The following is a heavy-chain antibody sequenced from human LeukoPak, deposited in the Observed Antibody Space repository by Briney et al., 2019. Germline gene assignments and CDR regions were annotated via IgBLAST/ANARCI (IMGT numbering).Heavy chain of an antibody. CDR1: GFTFSTCW. CDR2: IHPGGSST. Sequence: GGSLRLSCAASGFTFSTCWMYWVRQAPGKGLVWVSHIHPGGSSTFYADSAKGRFTISRDNAKNTLYLHMNSLRAEDTAVYYCARHTRGWSFDNWGQGTLVTVSS. J-gene: IGHJ4*02. D-gene: IGHD6-19*01. V-gene: IGHV3-74*01. CDR3: ARHTRGWSFDN.